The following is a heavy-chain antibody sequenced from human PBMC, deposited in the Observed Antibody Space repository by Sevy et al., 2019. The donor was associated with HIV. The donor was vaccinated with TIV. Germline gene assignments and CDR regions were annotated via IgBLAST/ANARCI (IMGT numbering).Heavy chain of an antibody. Sequence: GESLKISCKASGYTFTNYGISWVRQAPGQGLEWMGWISAYNGNTEYAQKLQGRVTMTTDTSTSTAYMELRSLRSDDTAVYYCARDEGYYYMDVWGKGTTVTVSS. CDR3: ARDEGYYYMDV. CDR2: ISAYNGNT. CDR1: GYTFTNYG. J-gene: IGHJ6*03. V-gene: IGHV1-18*01.